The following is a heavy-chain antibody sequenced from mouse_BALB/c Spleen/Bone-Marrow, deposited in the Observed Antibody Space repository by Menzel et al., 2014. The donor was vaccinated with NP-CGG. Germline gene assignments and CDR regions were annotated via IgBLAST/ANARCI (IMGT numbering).Heavy chain of an antibody. V-gene: IGHV1S81*02. D-gene: IGHD1-1*01. CDR3: ARRATTVVATDY. J-gene: IGHJ2*01. Sequence: VKLMESGAELVKPGASVKLSCKASGYTFTSYWMHWVKQRPGQGLEWIGEINPSNGRTNCNEKFKSKATLTVDKSSSTAYMQLSSLTSEDSAVYYCARRATTVVATDYWGQVTTLTVSS. CDR2: INPSNGRT. CDR1: GYTFTSYW.